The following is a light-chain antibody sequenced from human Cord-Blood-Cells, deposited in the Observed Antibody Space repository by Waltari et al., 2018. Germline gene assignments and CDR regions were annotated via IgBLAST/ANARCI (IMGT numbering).Light chain of an antibody. J-gene: IGKJ4*01. Sequence: DIQMTQSPSTLSASVGDRVTITCRASQSISSWLAWYQQKPGKAPKLLIYDASSLESVVPSRFSRSGSGTVFTLTISSLQPDDFATYYCQQYNSYSSLTFGGCTKVESK. V-gene: IGKV1-5*01. CDR1: QSISSW. CDR2: DAS. CDR3: QQYNSYSSLT.